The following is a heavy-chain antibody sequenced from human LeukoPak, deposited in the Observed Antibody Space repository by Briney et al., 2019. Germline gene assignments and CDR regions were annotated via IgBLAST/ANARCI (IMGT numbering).Heavy chain of an antibody. CDR1: GFTFSSYA. Sequence: GGSLRLSCAASGFTFSSYAMSWVRQAPGKGLEWVSAISGSGGSTYYADSVKGRFTISRDNSKNTLYLQMNSLRAEDTAVYYCSGSKSGEQWPAWGYWGQGTLVTVSS. J-gene: IGHJ4*02. V-gene: IGHV3-23*01. D-gene: IGHD6-19*01. CDR2: ISGSGGST. CDR3: SGSKSGEQWPAWGY.